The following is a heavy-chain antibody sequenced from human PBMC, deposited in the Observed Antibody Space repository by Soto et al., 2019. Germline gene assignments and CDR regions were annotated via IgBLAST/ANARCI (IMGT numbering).Heavy chain of an antibody. V-gene: IGHV1-46*01. CDR2: VYVTGTGT. CDR1: GYPFTTYH. Sequence: ASVKVSCKASGYPFTTYHLHWVRQAPGQGLEWMGIVYVTGTGTRSAQKFQGRLTMTRDRSTSTVYMELSSLRSEDTAVYYCARPQGYGSGSYYFDSWGQGTLVTVSP. D-gene: IGHD3-10*01. J-gene: IGHJ4*02. CDR3: ARPQGYGSGSYYFDS.